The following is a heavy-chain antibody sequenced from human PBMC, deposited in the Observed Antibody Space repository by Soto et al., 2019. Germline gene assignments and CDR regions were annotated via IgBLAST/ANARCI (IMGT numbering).Heavy chain of an antibody. CDR1: GFIFSSHN. Sequence: DVQLVESGGGLVKPGGSLRLSCAASGFIFSSHNMNWVRQAPGKGLEWVSSITGSSCYIFYADSVKGRFTISRDNAKNTVYLQMNSLRAEDTGVYYCARLVASETGYGMDVWGQGTTVTVSS. V-gene: IGHV3-21*06. J-gene: IGHJ6*02. CDR2: ITGSSCYI. D-gene: IGHD3-9*01. CDR3: ARLVASETGYGMDV.